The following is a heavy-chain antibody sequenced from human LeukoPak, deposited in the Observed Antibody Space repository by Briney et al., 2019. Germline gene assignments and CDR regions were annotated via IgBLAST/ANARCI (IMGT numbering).Heavy chain of an antibody. CDR2: INWNGRSI. CDR1: RFTFDEYG. Sequence: GGSLRLSCAASRFTFDEYGMSWVRQTAGKGLEWVSGINWNGRSIGYADSVKGRFTVSRDNAKSSLYLQMNSLRAEDTALYYCARDGGDCSGDSCYVDYWGQGTLVTVSS. V-gene: IGHV3-20*04. CDR3: ARDGGDCSGDSCYVDY. J-gene: IGHJ4*02. D-gene: IGHD2-15*01.